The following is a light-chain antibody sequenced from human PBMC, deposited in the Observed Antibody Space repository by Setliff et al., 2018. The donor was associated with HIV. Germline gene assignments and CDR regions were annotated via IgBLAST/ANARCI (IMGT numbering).Light chain of an antibody. CDR2: EVT. CDR1: SNDVGGYNY. CDR3: SSYAVTNTYV. J-gene: IGLJ1*01. V-gene: IGLV2-14*01. Sequence: QSVLTQPASVSGSPGQSITISCTGTSNDVGGYNYVCWYQQHPGKAPKLMIYEVTNRPSGVSYRFSGSKSGNSASLTVSGLQADDQAHYYCSSYAVTNTYVFGTGTKVTVL.